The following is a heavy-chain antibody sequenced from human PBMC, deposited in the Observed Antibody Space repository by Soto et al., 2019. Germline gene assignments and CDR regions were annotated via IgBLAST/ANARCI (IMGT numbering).Heavy chain of an antibody. CDR3: AKYRRTEAEGFTLDY. D-gene: IGHD6-13*01. Sequence: SETLSLTCAVSGYSISSGYFLAWIRQPPGKGLDWIGTISQSGSTTYNPSLESRVTMSVDTSKNQFSLKLNSVDAADTAVYYCAKYRRTEAEGFTLDYWGRGTLVTVSS. CDR2: ISQSGST. V-gene: IGHV4-38-2*01. J-gene: IGHJ4*02. CDR1: GYSISSGYF.